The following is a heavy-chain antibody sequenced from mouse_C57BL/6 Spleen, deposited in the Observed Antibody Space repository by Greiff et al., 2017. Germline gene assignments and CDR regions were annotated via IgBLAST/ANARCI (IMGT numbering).Heavy chain of an antibody. V-gene: IGHV10-1*01. D-gene: IGHD2-4*01. J-gene: IGHJ3*01. CDR3: VRPHFYDYGGFAY. Sequence: EVMLVESGGGLVQPKGSLKLSCAASGFSFNTYAMNWVRQAPGQGLEWVARIRSKSNNYATYYADSVKDRFTISRDDSESMLYLQMNHLKTEDTAMCDCVRPHFYDYGGFAYWGQGTLVTVSA. CDR2: IRSKSNNYAT. CDR1: GFSFNTYA.